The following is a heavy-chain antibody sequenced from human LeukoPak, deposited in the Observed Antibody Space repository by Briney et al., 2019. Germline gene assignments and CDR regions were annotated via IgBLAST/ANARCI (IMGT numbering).Heavy chain of an antibody. V-gene: IGHV3-21*01. CDR3: ARGRFLEWLLLELDY. CDR2: ISSSSSYI. Sequence: SGGSLRLSCAASGFTFSSYSMNWVRQAPGKGLEWASSISSSSSYIYYADSVKGRFTISRDNAKNSLYLQMNSLRAEDTAVYYCARGRFLEWLLLELDYWGQGTLVTVSS. D-gene: IGHD3-3*01. J-gene: IGHJ4*02. CDR1: GFTFSSYS.